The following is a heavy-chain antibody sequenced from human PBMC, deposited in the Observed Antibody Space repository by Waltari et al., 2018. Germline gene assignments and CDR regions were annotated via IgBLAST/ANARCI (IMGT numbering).Heavy chain of an antibody. Sequence: QVQLQESGPGLVKPSETLSLTCAVSGYSISSGYYWGWIRQPPGKGREWIGSIYHSGSTYYNPSLKIRVTISVDTSKNQFSLKLSCVTAADTAVYYCARELEGYDSSGYYLFNWFDPWGQGTLVTVSS. D-gene: IGHD3-22*01. V-gene: IGHV4-38-2*02. CDR3: ARELEGYDSSGYYLFNWFDP. CDR2: IYHSGST. J-gene: IGHJ5*02. CDR1: GYSISSGYY.